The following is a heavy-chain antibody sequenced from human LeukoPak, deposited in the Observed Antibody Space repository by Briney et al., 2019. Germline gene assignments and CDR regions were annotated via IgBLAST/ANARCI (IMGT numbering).Heavy chain of an antibody. V-gene: IGHV4-4*02. CDR2: IHHSGGS. CDR1: GGSISNSNW. D-gene: IGHD3-22*01. Sequence: PSETLSLTCAVSGGSISNSNWWTWVRQPPGEGLEWIGEIHHSGGSNYNPSLKSRVTISVDTSKNQFSLKLSSVTAADTAVYYCARVSRGYYDSSGYYYYYFDYWGQGTLVTVSS. CDR3: ARVSRGYYDSSGYYYYYFDY. J-gene: IGHJ4*02.